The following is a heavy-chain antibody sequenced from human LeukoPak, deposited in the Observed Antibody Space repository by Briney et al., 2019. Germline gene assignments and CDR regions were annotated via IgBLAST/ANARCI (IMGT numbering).Heavy chain of an antibody. J-gene: IGHJ5*02. V-gene: IGHV1-18*01. CDR1: GYTFSSYG. Sequence: GASVKVSCKASGYTFSSYGFSWVRQAPGQGLEWMGWINAYNGNTNYAQNLQGRVTMTTDTSTSTAYMELSRLRSDDTAVYYCARESAGANWFDPWGQGTLVTVSS. D-gene: IGHD1-26*01. CDR3: ARESAGANWFDP. CDR2: INAYNGNT.